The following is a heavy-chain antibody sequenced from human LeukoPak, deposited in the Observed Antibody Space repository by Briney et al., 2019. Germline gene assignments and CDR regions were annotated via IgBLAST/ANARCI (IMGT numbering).Heavy chain of an antibody. V-gene: IGHV3-66*01. Sequence: GGSLRLSCAASGFTVSSNYMSWVRQAPGRGLEWVSVIYSGGSTYYADSVKGRFTISRDNSKNTLYLQMNSLRAEDTAVYYCARGLQQHDASDIWGQGTMVTVSS. J-gene: IGHJ3*02. CDR3: ARGLQQHDASDI. CDR2: IYSGGST. CDR1: GFTVSSNY. D-gene: IGHD6-13*01.